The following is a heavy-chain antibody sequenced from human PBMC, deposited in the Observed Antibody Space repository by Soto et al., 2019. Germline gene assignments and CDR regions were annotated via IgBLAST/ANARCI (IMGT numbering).Heavy chain of an antibody. CDR3: ARQDGWNTPMLNSWGY. CDR1: GIIFSGSA. D-gene: IGHD5-18*01. CDR2: IRSKANSCAT. J-gene: IGHJ4*02. Sequence: LRLSCAASGIIFSGSALHWVRQASRKGLEWVGRIRSKANSCATAYGASMKGRFTISRDDSKSTTYLQMNGLKTDDTAVYYCARQDGWNTPMLNSWGYWGPG. V-gene: IGHV3-73*01.